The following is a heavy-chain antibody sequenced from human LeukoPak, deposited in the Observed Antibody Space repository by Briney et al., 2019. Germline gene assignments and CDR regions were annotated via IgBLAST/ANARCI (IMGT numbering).Heavy chain of an antibody. CDR2: IRSKANSYAT. V-gene: IGHV3-73*01. CDR3: TGRIGAARLGGTGDY. Sequence: GGSLKLSCAASGFTFSGYAMHWVRQASGKGLEWVGRIRSKANSYATTYAASVKGRFTISRDNSKNTAYLQMNSLKTEDTAVYYCTGRIGAARLGGTGDYWGQGTLVTVSS. CDR1: GFTFSGYA. D-gene: IGHD6-13*01. J-gene: IGHJ4*02.